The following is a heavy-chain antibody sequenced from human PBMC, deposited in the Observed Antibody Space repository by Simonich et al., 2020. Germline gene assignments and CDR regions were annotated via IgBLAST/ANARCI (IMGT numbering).Heavy chain of an antibody. CDR2: KKQDGSEK. D-gene: IGHD3-10*01. CDR1: GFTFSSYW. Sequence: EVQLVESGGGLVQPGGSLRLSCAASGFTFSSYWMSWVRQAPGKGLEWVAKKKQDGSEKYYVDPVKGRFTISRDNAKNSLYLQMNSLRAEYTAVYYCARDREVYGSGSYYNYWGQGTLVTVSS. J-gene: IGHJ4*02. V-gene: IGHV3-7*01. CDR3: ARDREVYGSGSYYNY.